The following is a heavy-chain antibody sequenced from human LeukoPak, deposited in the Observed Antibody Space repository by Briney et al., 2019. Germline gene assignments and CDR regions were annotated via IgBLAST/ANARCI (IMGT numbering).Heavy chain of an antibody. V-gene: IGHV3-21*01. J-gene: IGHJ2*01. CDR2: ISSSSNYI. D-gene: IGHD2-21*02. Sequence: GGSLRLSCAASGFTFRSYNMNWVRQTPGKGLEWVSSISSSSNYIYYGDSVKGRFTISRDSAKNSLYLQMNSLRAEDTAVYFCARTHCGDYGGDWYFDLWGRGTLVTVSS. CDR3: ARTHCGDYGGDWYFDL. CDR1: GFTFRSYN.